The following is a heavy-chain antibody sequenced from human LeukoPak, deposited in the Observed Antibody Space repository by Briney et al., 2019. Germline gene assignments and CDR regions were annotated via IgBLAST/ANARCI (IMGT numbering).Heavy chain of an antibody. D-gene: IGHD6-13*01. Sequence: ASVKVSCKASGGTFSSYAISWVRQAPGQGLEWMGRIIPTLGIANYAQKFQGRVTITADKSTSTAYMELSSLRSEDTAVYYCAREAVDSSSWYNYWGQGTLVTVSS. CDR2: IIPTLGIA. CDR1: GGTFSSYA. J-gene: IGHJ4*02. V-gene: IGHV1-69*04. CDR3: AREAVDSSSWYNY.